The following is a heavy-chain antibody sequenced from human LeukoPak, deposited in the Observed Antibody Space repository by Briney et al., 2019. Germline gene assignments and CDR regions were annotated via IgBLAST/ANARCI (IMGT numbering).Heavy chain of an antibody. V-gene: IGHV1-24*01. CDR2: FDPEDGET. CDR3: ATSKTHWGSYRFDAFDI. Sequence: ASVKVSCKVSGYTLTELSMHWVRQAPGKGLECMGCFDPEDGETIYAQNFQGRVTMTEETSTDTAYMELSSLRSEDTALYYCATSKTHWGSYRFDAFDIWGQGTMVTVSS. D-gene: IGHD3-16*02. CDR1: GYTLTELS. J-gene: IGHJ3*02.